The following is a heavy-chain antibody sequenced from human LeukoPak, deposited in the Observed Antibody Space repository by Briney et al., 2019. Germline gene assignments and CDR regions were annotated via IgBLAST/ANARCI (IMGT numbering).Heavy chain of an antibody. J-gene: IGHJ5*02. CDR2: ISIDGSNK. CDR1: GFTFSSYA. V-gene: IGHV3-30-3*01. D-gene: IGHD2-21*01. CDR3: ARAGVVVIETPNWFDP. Sequence: GGSLRLSCAASGFTFSSYAMHWVRQAPGKGLEWVALISIDGSNKYYADSVKGRFTISRDNSKNTLYLQMNSLRAEDTAVYYCARAGVVVIETPNWFDPWGQGTQVTVSS.